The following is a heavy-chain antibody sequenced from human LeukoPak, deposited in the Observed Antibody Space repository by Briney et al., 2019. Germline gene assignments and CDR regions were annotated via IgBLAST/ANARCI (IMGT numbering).Heavy chain of an antibody. Sequence: ASVKVSCKASGYTFTSFYMHWVRQAPGQGLEWMGIINPSGGSTSYAQKFQGRVTMTRDTSTSTVYMELSSLRSEDTAVYYCARLRGYDSSGYYPELYFQHWGQGTLVTVSS. CDR3: ARLRGYDSSGYYPELYFQH. CDR1: GYTFTSFY. D-gene: IGHD3-22*01. V-gene: IGHV1-46*01. J-gene: IGHJ1*01. CDR2: INPSGGST.